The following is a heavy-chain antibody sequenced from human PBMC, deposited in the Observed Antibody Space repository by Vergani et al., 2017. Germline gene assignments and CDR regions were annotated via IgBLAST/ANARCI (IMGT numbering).Heavy chain of an antibody. J-gene: IGHJ4*02. CDR2: ISAYNGNT. Sequence: QVQLVQSGAEVKKPGASVKVSCKASGYTFTSYGISWVRQAPGQGLEWMGWISAYNGNTNYAQKLKGRVTMTTDTSTSTAYMERRSLRSDDTAVYYCAGDLLGYCSGVSCYSADSWGQGTLVTVSS. D-gene: IGHD2-15*01. V-gene: IGHV1-18*01. CDR1: GYTFTSYG. CDR3: AGDLLGYCSGVSCYSADS.